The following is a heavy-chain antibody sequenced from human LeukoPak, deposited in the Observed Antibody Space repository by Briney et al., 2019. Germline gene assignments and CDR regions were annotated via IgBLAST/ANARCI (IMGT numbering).Heavy chain of an antibody. CDR1: GGSISSGGYY. V-gene: IGHV4-31*03. J-gene: IGHJ4*02. Sequence: PSQTLSLTCTVSGGSISSGGYYWSWIRQHPGKGLEWIGYIYYSGGTYYNPSLKSRVTISVDTSKNQFSLKLSSVTVADTAVYYCARGSTVTTYFDYWGQGTLVTVSS. CDR2: IYYSGGT. CDR3: ARGSTVTTYFDY. D-gene: IGHD4-17*01.